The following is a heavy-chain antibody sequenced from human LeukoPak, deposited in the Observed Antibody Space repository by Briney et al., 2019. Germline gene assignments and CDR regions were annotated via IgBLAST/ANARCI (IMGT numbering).Heavy chain of an antibody. D-gene: IGHD2-21*01. J-gene: IGHJ4*02. CDR2: IYPGPGAGPGGSNP. Sequence: GASLKISCKSSGYTFTSYWIGWVRQLPGKGLEWMGIIYPGPGAGPGGSNPIYNPSFQGQVSISADNSITTAYLQWSSLKASDTAIYYCARHSTRPNWYSPIDYWGQGTLVTVSS. CDR1: GYTFTSYW. V-gene: IGHV5-51*01. CDR3: ARHSTRPNWYSPIDY.